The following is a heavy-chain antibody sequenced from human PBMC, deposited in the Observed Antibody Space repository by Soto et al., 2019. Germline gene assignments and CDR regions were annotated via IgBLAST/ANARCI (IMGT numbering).Heavy chain of an antibody. D-gene: IGHD2-15*01. CDR2: IYYSGST. CDR3: ARDPTIGYCSGGSCYSGMFYGGMDV. J-gene: IGHJ6*02. CDR1: GGSISSGGYY. V-gene: IGHV4-31*03. Sequence: PSETLSLTCTVSGGSISSGGYYWSWIRQHPGKGLEWIGYIYYSGSTYYNPSLKGRVTISVDTSKNQFSLKLSSVTAADTAVYYCARDPTIGYCSGGSCYSGMFYGGMDVWGQGTTVTVSS.